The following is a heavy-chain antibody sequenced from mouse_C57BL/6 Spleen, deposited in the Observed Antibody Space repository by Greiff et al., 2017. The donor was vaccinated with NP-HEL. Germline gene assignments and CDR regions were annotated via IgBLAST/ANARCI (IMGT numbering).Heavy chain of an antibody. D-gene: IGHD1-1*01. Sequence: VQLQQSGAELVKPGASVKISCKASGYAFSSYWMNWVKQRPGKGLEWIGQIYPGDGDTNYNGKFKGKATLTADKSSSTAYMQLSSLTSEDSAVYFCASGQGYYGSSPYFDYWGQGTTLTVSS. V-gene: IGHV1-80*01. J-gene: IGHJ2*01. CDR3: ASGQGYYGSSPYFDY. CDR2: IYPGDGDT. CDR1: GYAFSSYW.